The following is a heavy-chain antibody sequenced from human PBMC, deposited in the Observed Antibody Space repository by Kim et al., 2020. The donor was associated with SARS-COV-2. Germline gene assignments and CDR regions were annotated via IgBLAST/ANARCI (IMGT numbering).Heavy chain of an antibody. Sequence: GGSLRLSCAASGFTFSSYAFHWVRQAPGKGLEWVGVIAYDGGLKFYADSVRGRFTISRDDSKNTVYLQMNSLRAEDTAVYFCAIDMFRGVPDYFDYWGQGTLVTVSS. J-gene: IGHJ4*02. CDR1: GFTFSSYA. V-gene: IGHV3-30*04. D-gene: IGHD3-10*01. CDR2: IAYDGGLK. CDR3: AIDMFRGVPDYFDY.